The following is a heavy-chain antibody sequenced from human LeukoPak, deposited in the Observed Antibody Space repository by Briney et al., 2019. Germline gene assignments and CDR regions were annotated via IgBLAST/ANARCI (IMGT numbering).Heavy chain of an antibody. Sequence: ASVKVSCKASGYTFTSYGISWVRQAPGQGLEWMGWISAYNGNTNYAQKLQGRVTVTTDTSTSTAYMELRSLRSDDTAVYYCARLIGYCSSTSCDTRIHFDYWGQGTLVTVSS. CDR2: ISAYNGNT. J-gene: IGHJ4*02. CDR3: ARLIGYCSSTSCDTRIHFDY. D-gene: IGHD2-2*01. CDR1: GYTFTSYG. V-gene: IGHV1-18*01.